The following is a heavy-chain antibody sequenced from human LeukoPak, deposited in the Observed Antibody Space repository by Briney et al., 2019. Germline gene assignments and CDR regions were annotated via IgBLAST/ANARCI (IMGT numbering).Heavy chain of an antibody. CDR1: GGSFSGYY. CDR2: INHSGST. V-gene: IGHV4-34*01. CDR3: ARWVVVTARRFDY. Sequence: PSETLSLTCAVYGGSFSGYYWGWIRQPPGKGLEWIGEINHSGSTDYNPSLKRRVTISVDTSKNQFSLKLSSVTAADTAVYYCARWVVVTARRFDYWGQGTLVTVSS. D-gene: IGHD2-21*02. J-gene: IGHJ4*02.